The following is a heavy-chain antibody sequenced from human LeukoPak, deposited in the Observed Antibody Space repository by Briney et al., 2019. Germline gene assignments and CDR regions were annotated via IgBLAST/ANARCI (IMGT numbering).Heavy chain of an antibody. V-gene: IGHV4-39*07. D-gene: IGHD1-1*01. CDR2: FYHTGST. CDR3: VRDMGWNGLVDS. Sequence: SETLSLTCTVSGGSIRSPGYYWGWIRQPPGKGLEWIGSFYHTGSTYYNPSLKSRVTVSGDTSKNQFSLKLSSVTAADTAAYYCVRDMGWNGLVDSWGQGTLVTVSS. J-gene: IGHJ4*02. CDR1: GGSIRSPGYY.